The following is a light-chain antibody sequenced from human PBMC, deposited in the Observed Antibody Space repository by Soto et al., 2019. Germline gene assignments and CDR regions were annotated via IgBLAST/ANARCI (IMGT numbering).Light chain of an antibody. J-gene: IGKJ1*01. CDR2: QVS. Sequence: DVVMTQSPLSLPVTLGEPSSISCKSSQSPVYSDGITYLNWFQQMPGQSPRRLIYQVSNRDSGVPDRLSGSGSGTEFTLKISRVEAEDVGVNYCMQGTHWWTFGQGTKVDIK. V-gene: IGKV2-30*01. CDR3: MQGTHWWT. CDR1: QSPVYSDGITY.